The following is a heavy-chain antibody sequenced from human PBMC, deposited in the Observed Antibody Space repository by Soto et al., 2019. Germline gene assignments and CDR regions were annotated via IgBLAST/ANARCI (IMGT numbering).Heavy chain of an antibody. J-gene: IGHJ6*03. CDR2: INWNGGST. CDR3: ATVAAARTDYYYYLHV. D-gene: IGHD6-6*01. V-gene: IGHV3-20*01. Sequence: GGSLRLSCAASGFTFDDYGMSWVRQAPGKGLEWVSGINWNGGSTGYADSVKGRFTISRDNAKNSLYLQMNSLRAEDTALYHCATVAAARTDYYYYLHVWGKGTTVTVSS. CDR1: GFTFDDYG.